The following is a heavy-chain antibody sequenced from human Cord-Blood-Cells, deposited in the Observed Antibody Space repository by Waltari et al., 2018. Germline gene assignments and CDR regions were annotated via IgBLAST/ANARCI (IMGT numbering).Heavy chain of an antibody. Sequence: QVQLVQSGAEVKKPGASVKVSCKASGYTFTSYAMHWVRQAPGQRLEWMGWINAGNGNTKYSQKFQGRVTITRDTSASTAYMELSSLRSEDTAVYCCARGGDYGDYAEYFQHWGQGTLVTVSS. V-gene: IGHV1-3*01. D-gene: IGHD4-17*01. CDR3: ARGGDYGDYAEYFQH. CDR1: GYTFTSYA. J-gene: IGHJ1*01. CDR2: INAGNGNT.